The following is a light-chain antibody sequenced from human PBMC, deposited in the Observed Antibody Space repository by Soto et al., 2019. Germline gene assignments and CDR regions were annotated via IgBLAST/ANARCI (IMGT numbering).Light chain of an antibody. CDR3: SSYTSSSTYV. Sequence: QSALTQPASVSGSPGQSITISCTGTSSDVGGYNYVSWYQQHPGKAPKLMICDVSNRPSGVSNRFSGSKSGNTAPLTISGLQAEDEADYYCSSYTSSSTYVFGTGTKVTVL. V-gene: IGLV2-14*01. CDR1: SSDVGGYNY. CDR2: DVS. J-gene: IGLJ1*01.